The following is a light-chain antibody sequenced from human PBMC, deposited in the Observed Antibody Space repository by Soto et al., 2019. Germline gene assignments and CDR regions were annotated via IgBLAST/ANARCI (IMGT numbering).Light chain of an antibody. CDR1: QSISSY. Sequence: DIQMTQSPSSLSASVGDRVTITCRASQSISSYLNWYQQKPGKAPKLLIYAASSLQSGVASRFSGSGSGTDFTLTISILQPEDFVTYSCQQSYSTPRTFGQWTKVDIK. CDR3: QQSYSTPRT. V-gene: IGKV1-39*01. CDR2: AAS. J-gene: IGKJ1*01.